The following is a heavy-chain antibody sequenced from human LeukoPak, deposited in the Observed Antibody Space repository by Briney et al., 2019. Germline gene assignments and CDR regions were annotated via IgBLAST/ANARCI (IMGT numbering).Heavy chain of an antibody. V-gene: IGHV4-30-4*08. CDR3: ARGKKGVPAATDY. J-gene: IGHJ4*02. CDR1: GGSISSGDYY. D-gene: IGHD2-2*01. Sequence: KSSQTLSLTCTVSGGSISSGDYYWSWIRQPPGKGPEWIGYIYYSGSTYYNPSLKSRVTISVDTSKNQFSLKLSSVTAADTAVYYCARGKKGVPAATDYWGQGTLVTVSS. CDR2: IYYSGST.